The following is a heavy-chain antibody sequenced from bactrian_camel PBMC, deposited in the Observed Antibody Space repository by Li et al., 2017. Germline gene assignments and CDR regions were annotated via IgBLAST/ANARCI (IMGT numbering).Heavy chain of an antibody. CDR1: ISSFC. D-gene: IGHD2*01. Sequence: HVQLAESGGGSAQAGGSLTLSCEYSISSFCMGWFRQVPGKEREGVAFVDGTGNTAVADSVKGRFNISKDDAKNTLYLQMNSLKPEDTAMYYCAAEQWADHSCSSRYYPYWGQGTQVTVS. CDR3: AAEQWADHSCSSRYYPY. CDR2: VDGTGNT. J-gene: IGHJ4*01. V-gene: IGHV3S53*01.